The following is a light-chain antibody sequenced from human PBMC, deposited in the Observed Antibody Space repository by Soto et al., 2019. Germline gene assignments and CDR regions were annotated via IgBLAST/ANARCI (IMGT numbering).Light chain of an antibody. J-gene: IGLJ3*02. CDR1: SSNIGAGYD. V-gene: IGLV1-40*01. CDR3: QSYDNSLSGWV. Sequence: QSVLTQPHSVSGAPGQRVTISCPGSSSNIGAGYDVHWYQQLPETAPKLLIYGNTNRPSGVPDRFSGSKSGTSASLAITGLQADDEADYYCQSYDNSLSGWVFGGGTKLTVL. CDR2: GNT.